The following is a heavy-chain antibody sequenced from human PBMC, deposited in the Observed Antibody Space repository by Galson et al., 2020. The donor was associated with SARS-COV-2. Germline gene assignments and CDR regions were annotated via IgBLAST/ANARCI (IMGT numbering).Heavy chain of an antibody. V-gene: IGHV3-15*01. J-gene: IGHJ3*02. CDR2: IKSKTDGGTT. CDR3: TTTSYREAFDI. CDR1: GFTFSNAW. Sequence: GGSLRLSCAASGFTFSNAWMSWVRQAPGKGLEWVGRIKSKTDGGTTDYAAPVKGRFTISRDDSKNTLYLQMNSLKTEDTAVYYGTTTSYREAFDIWGQGTMVTVSS. D-gene: IGHD3-10*01.